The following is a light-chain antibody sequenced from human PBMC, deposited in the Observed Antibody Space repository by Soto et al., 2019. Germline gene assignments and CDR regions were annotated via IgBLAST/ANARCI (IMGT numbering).Light chain of an antibody. CDR1: SSDVGGYDF. CDR3: SSYISMIVRV. Sequence: LTQPASVSGSPGQSITISCTGTSSDVGGYDFVSWYQHHPGKAPRLIIYQVSNRPSGVSNRFSGSKSGNTASLTISGLQPEDEADYYCSSYISMIVRVFGGGTKVTV. CDR2: QVS. J-gene: IGLJ3*02. V-gene: IGLV2-14*01.